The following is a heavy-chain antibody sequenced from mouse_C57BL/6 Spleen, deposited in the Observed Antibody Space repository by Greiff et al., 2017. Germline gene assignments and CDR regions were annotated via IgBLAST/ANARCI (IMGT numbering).Heavy chain of an antibody. D-gene: IGHD3-3*01. V-gene: IGHV1-50*01. CDR1: GYTFTSYW. Sequence: QVQLQQPGAELVKPGASVKLSCKASGYTFTSYWMQWVKQRPGQGLEWIGEIDPSDSYTNYNQKFKGKATLTVDTSSSTAYMQLSSLTSEDSAVYYCARRGTEGFAYWGQGTLVTVSA. CDR3: ARRGTEGFAY. CDR2: IDPSDSYT. J-gene: IGHJ3*01.